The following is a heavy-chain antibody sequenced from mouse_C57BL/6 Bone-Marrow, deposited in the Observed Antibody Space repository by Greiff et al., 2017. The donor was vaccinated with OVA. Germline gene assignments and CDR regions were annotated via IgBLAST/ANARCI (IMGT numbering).Heavy chain of an antibody. V-gene: IGHV1-81*01. J-gene: IGHJ4*01. D-gene: IGHD1-1*01. CDR2: IYPRSGNT. CDR3: ARSPITTVVAKDAMDY. CDR1: GYTFTSYG. Sequence: QVQLQQSGAELARPGASVTLSCKASGYTFTSYGISWVKQRTGQGLEWIGEIYPRSGNTYYNEKFKGKATLTADKSSSTAYMELRSLTSEDSAVYFCARSPITTVVAKDAMDYWGQGTSVTVAS.